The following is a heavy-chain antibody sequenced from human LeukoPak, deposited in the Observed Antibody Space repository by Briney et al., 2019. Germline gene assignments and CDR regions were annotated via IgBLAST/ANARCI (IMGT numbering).Heavy chain of an antibody. CDR2: VNESGGT. V-gene: IGHV4-34*01. J-gene: IGHJ3*02. Sequence: QEALQQWGEGLLKSSETLSPTCAVYIDSFRNYPWKWIRQTPAAGMDWLGEVNESGGTNISPSLRSRVILSVDTSKNQFSLRLSSVTAADTAVYYCARGPGSGTKEAFDIWGQGIMVTVSS. D-gene: IGHD3-10*01. CDR1: IDSFRNYP. CDR3: ARGPGSGTKEAFDI.